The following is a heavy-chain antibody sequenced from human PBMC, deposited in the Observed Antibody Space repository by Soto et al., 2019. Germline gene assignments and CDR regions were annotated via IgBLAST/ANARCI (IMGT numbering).Heavy chain of an antibody. Sequence: QVQLVQSGAEVKRPGSSVKVSCKASGNIFTSYTVSWVRRAPGQGLEWMGRIIPLLGMVDYAQKFQGRVTIAADKSRNTVYMEVGSLRSGDTAVFYCARAGAYGGDAFDIWGQGTMVTVSS. J-gene: IGHJ3*02. CDR1: GNIFTSYT. CDR3: ARAGAYGGDAFDI. V-gene: IGHV1-69*02. D-gene: IGHD4-17*01. CDR2: IIPLLGMV.